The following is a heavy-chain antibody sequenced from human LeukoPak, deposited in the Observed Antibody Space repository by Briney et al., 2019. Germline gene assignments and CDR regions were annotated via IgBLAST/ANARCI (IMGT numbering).Heavy chain of an antibody. CDR3: AKQGYSYGSPCGY. Sequence: GGSLRLSCAASGFTFSSYAMSWVRQAPGKGLEWVSAISGSGGSTYYADSVKGRFTISRDNSKNTLYLQMNSLRAEDTAVYCCAKQGYSYGSPCGYWGQGTLVTVSS. CDR1: GFTFSSYA. V-gene: IGHV3-23*01. CDR2: ISGSGGST. D-gene: IGHD5-18*01. J-gene: IGHJ4*02.